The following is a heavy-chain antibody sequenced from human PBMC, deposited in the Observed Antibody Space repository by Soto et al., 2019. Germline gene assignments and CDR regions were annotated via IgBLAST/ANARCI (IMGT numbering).Heavy chain of an antibody. V-gene: IGHV3-21*01. J-gene: IGHJ6*03. CDR2: ISSSSSYI. Sequence: EVQLVESGGGLVKPGGSLRLSCAASGFTFSSYSMNWVRQAPGKGLEWVSSISSSSSYIYYADSVKGRFTISRDNAKNSLYLQMNSLRAEDTAVYYCAGRARDYYYYYMDVWGKGTTVTVSS. CDR1: GFTFSSYS. CDR3: AGRARDYYYYYMDV.